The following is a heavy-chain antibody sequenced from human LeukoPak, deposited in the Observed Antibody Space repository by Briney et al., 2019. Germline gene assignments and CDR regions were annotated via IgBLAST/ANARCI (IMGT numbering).Heavy chain of an antibody. D-gene: IGHD5-18*01. CDR3: ARGSGYSYGYAFDI. V-gene: IGHV1-8*01. CDR2: MNPNSGNT. Sequence: ASVKVSCKASGYTFTSYDINWVRQATGQGLEWMGWMNPNSGNTGYAQKFQGRVTVTRNTSISTAYMELSSLRSEDTAVYYCARGSGYSYGYAFDIWGQGTMVTVSS. J-gene: IGHJ3*02. CDR1: GYTFTSYD.